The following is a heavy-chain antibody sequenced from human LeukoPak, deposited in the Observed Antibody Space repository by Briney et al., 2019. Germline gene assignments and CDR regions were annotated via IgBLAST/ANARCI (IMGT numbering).Heavy chain of an antibody. J-gene: IGHJ4*02. CDR1: GDTFTGHY. CDR2: ISPTSCAT. D-gene: IGHD5/OR15-5a*01. Sequence: GSSVKVSCKLSGDTFTGHYFHWVRRAPGQGLEWMGWISPTSCATNYAQKFQGRVTMTRDTSVTTAYMELRSLISGRTAVYYCARYSVQGGHWGQGTLVTVSS. V-gene: IGHV1-2*02. CDR3: ARYSVQGGH.